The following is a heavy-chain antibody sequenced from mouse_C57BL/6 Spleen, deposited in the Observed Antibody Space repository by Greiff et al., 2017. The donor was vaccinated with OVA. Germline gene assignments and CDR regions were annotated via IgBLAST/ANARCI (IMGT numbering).Heavy chain of an antibody. CDR3: ARTYYGSSYVDY. CDR1: GFTFSSYG. Sequence: EVQLVESGGDLVKPGGSLKLSCAASGFTFSSYGMSWVRQTPDKRLEWVATISSGGSYTYYPDSVKGRFTISRDNAKNTLYLQMSSLKSEDTAMYYCARTYYGSSYVDYWGQGTTLTVSS. CDR2: ISSGGSYT. D-gene: IGHD1-1*01. J-gene: IGHJ2*01. V-gene: IGHV5-6*01.